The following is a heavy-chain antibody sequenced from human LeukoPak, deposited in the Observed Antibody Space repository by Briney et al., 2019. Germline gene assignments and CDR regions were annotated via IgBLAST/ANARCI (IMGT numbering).Heavy chain of an antibody. CDR1: GGSFSGYY. V-gene: IGHV4-59*01. CDR3: ARDRGGGSDY. J-gene: IGHJ4*02. Sequence: SETLSLTCAVYGGSFSGYYWSWIRQPPGKGLEWIGYIYYSGSTNYNPSLKSRVTISVDTSKNQFSLKLSSVTAADTAVYYCARDRGGGSDYWGQGTLVTVSS. CDR2: IYYSGST. D-gene: IGHD3-16*01.